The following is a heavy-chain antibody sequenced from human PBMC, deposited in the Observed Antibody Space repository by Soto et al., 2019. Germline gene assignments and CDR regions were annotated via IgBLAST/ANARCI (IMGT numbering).Heavy chain of an antibody. CDR2: IDWDDDK. J-gene: IGHJ4*02. Sequence: SGPTLVNPTQTLTLTCPFSGFSLSTIGMRVSWIRQPPGKALEWLARIDWDDDKFYNTSLKTRLTISKDSSKNQAVLTMTNMDPVDTATYYCARMFHCSGGTCPFDYWGQGALVTVS. V-gene: IGHV2-70*04. CDR1: GFSLSTIGMR. D-gene: IGHD2-15*01. CDR3: ARMFHCSGGTCPFDY.